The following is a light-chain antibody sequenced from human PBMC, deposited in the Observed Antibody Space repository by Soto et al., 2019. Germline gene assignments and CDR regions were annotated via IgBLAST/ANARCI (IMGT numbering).Light chain of an antibody. V-gene: IGKV3-20*01. Sequence: PGERATLSCRASHSVSSXYLAXYQXKXGXXXRXXXYGASSRASGIPDRFSGSGSGTDFTLRISRLEPEDFAVYHCQQYGTSPITFGQGKRLEI. CDR2: GAS. CDR1: HSVSSXY. CDR3: QQYGTSPIT. J-gene: IGKJ5*01.